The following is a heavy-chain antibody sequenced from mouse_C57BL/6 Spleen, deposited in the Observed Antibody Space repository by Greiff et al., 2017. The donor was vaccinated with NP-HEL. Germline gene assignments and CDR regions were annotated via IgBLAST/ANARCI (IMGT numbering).Heavy chain of an antibody. CDR2: IYPGSGST. J-gene: IGHJ2*01. CDR3: ARDDGYPYYFDY. D-gene: IGHD2-3*01. CDR1: GYTFTSYW. Sequence: VQLQQSGAELVKPGASVKMSCKASGYTFTSYWITWVKQRPGQGLEWIGDIYPGSGSTNYNEKFKSKATLTVDTSSSTAYMQLSSLTSEDSAVYYCARDDGYPYYFDYWGQGTTLTVSS. V-gene: IGHV1-55*01.